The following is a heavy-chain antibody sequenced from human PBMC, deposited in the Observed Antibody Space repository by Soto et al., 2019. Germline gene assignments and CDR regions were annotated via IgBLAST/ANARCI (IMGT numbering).Heavy chain of an antibody. Sequence: SEEVSFKASCYTFTSYGISWVRQAPGQGLEWMGWISAYNGNTNYAQKLQGRVTMTTDTSTSTAYMELRSLRSDDTAVYYCARIIDCSGGSCYLNWFDPWGQGTLVTVSS. CDR2: ISAYNGNT. V-gene: IGHV1-18*01. CDR1: CYTFTSYG. D-gene: IGHD2-15*01. J-gene: IGHJ5*02. CDR3: ARIIDCSGGSCYLNWFDP.